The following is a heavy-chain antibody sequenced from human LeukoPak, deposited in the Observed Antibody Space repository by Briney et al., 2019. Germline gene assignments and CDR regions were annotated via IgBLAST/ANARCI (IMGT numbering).Heavy chain of an antibody. D-gene: IGHD1-26*01. Sequence: GGSLRLSRAASGFTVSSNYMSWVRQAPGKGLEWVSVIYSGGTTYYADSVKGRFTISRDNSKNTLYLQMNSLRAEDTAVYYCAREVGATMFAAGGFDYWGQGTLVTVSS. CDR2: IYSGGTT. V-gene: IGHV3-66*01. J-gene: IGHJ4*02. CDR1: GFTVSSNY. CDR3: AREVGATMFAAGGFDY.